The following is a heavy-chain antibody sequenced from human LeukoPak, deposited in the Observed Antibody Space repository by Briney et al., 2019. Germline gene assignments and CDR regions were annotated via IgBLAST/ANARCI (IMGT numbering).Heavy chain of an antibody. J-gene: IGHJ6*04. D-gene: IGHD3-10*02. V-gene: IGHV3-48*03. Sequence: PGGSLRLSCAASGFTFSSYEMNWVRQAPGKGVEWVSYISSSGSTIYYADSVKGRFTISRDNAKKSLYLQMNSLRAEDTAVYYCAELGITMIGGVWGKGTTVTISS. CDR2: ISSSGSTI. CDR1: GFTFSSYE. CDR3: AELGITMIGGV.